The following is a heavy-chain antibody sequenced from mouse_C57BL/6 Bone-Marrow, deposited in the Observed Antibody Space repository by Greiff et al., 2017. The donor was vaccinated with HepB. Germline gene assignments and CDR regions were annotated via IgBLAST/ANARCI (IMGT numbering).Heavy chain of an antibody. J-gene: IGHJ2*01. CDR1: GYTFTSYW. V-gene: IGHV1-61*01. D-gene: IGHD1-1*01. Sequence: QVQLQQPGAELVRPGSSVKLSCKASGYTFTSYWMDWVKQRPGQGLEWIGNIYPSDSETHYNQNFKDKATLTVDKSSSTAYMQLSSLTSEDSAVYYCARGVLLRLDYWGQGTTLTVSS. CDR2: IYPSDSET. CDR3: ARGVLLRLDY.